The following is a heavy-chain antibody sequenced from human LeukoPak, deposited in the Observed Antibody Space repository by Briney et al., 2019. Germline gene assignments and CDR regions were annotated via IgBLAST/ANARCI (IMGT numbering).Heavy chain of an antibody. CDR1: GFTFSDYY. D-gene: IGHD3-9*01. V-gene: IGHV3-11*06. CDR2: ISSSSSYT. Sequence: PGGSLRLSCAASGFTFSDYYMSWIRQAPGKGLEWVSYISSSSSYTNYADSVKGRFTISRDNAKNSLYLQMNSLRAEDTAVYYCARIDPLDDILLYWGQGTLVTVSS. J-gene: IGHJ4*02. CDR3: ARIDPLDDILLY.